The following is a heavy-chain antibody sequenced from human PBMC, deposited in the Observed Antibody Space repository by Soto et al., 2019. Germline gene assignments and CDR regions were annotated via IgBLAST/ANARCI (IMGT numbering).Heavy chain of an antibody. Sequence: GGSLRLSCAASGFTCSTYWMSWVRQAPGKGLEWVANINQDGSERYYVDSVKGRFTISRDNAKNSLFLQLNSLRAGDTAVYYCATRPWFGELNTFDIWGQGTMVTVSS. D-gene: IGHD3-10*01. CDR3: ATRPWFGELNTFDI. CDR2: INQDGSER. CDR1: GFTCSTYW. V-gene: IGHV3-7*01. J-gene: IGHJ3*02.